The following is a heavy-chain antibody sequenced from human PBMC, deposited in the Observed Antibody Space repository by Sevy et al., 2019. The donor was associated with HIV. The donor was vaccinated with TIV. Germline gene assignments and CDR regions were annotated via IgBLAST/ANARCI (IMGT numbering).Heavy chain of an antibody. V-gene: IGHV1-69*13. D-gene: IGHD4-17*01. CDR2: IIPIFGTA. J-gene: IGHJ6*03. CDR1: GGTFSSYA. CDR3: ARGLGTRHYYYYYMDV. Sequence: ASVKVSCKASGGTFSSYAISWVRQAPGQGLEWMGGIIPIFGTANYAQKFQGRVTITADESTSTAYMELSSLRSEDTAVYYCARGLGTRHYYYYYMDVWGKGTTVTVSS.